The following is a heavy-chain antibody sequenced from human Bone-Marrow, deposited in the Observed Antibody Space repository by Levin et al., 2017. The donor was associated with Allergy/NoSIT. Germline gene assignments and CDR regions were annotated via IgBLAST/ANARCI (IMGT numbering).Heavy chain of an antibody. Sequence: KGLEWVAVISDDGNSELYADSVRGRFTISRDNAKNTLYLQMNSLRVDDTAVYYCAKATPLAYWGQGILVTVSS. J-gene: IGHJ4*02. V-gene: IGHV3-30*18. CDR2: ISDDGNSE. CDR3: AKATPLAY.